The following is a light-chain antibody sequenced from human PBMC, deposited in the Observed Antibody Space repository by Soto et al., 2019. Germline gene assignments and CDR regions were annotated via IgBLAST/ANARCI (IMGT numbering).Light chain of an antibody. CDR2: GAF. V-gene: IGKV3-20*01. Sequence: EVVLTQSPGTLSLSPGERATLSCRASQSVSSNYLAWYQQKPGRAPRLLIFGAFFRATGIPDRFSGSASGTDFPLTISGLEPEDFAVYYCQQYDTAPLTFGGGTRVEI. CDR1: QSVSSNY. CDR3: QQYDTAPLT. J-gene: IGKJ4*01.